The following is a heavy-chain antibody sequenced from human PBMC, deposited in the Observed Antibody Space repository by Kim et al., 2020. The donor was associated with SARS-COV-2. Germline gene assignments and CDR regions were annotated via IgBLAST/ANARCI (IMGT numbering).Heavy chain of an antibody. CDR1: GGSISSGGYY. Sequence: SETLSLTCTVSGGSISSGGYYWGWIRQSPGKGLEWFGSIYFDGTTYCNPSFRSRVSMSPDTSKNQFSRKLTSVTAADTAMYYCARDRFYSETSQVEFDYGGEGTPVTVS. CDR2: IYFDGTT. V-gene: IGHV4-39*07. J-gene: IGHJ4*02. D-gene: IGHD3-3*01. CDR3: ARDRFYSETSQVEFDY.